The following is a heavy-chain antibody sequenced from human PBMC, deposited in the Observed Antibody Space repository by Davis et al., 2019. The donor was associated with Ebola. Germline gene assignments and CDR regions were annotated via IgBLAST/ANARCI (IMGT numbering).Heavy chain of an antibody. CDR3: AKGPPYCGGDCYSDFDY. CDR2: IRYDGSNK. Sequence: GESLKISCAASGFTFSSYGMHWVRQAPGKGLEWVAFIRYDGSNKYYADSVKGRFTISRDNSKNTLYLQMNSLRAEDTAVYYCAKGPPYCGGDCYSDFDYWGQGTLVTVSS. J-gene: IGHJ4*02. D-gene: IGHD2-21*01. V-gene: IGHV3-30*02. CDR1: GFTFSSYG.